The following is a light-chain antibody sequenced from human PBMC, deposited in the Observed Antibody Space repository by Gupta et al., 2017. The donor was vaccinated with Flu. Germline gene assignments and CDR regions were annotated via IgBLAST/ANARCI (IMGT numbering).Light chain of an antibody. J-gene: IGKJ3*01. V-gene: IGKV3-11*01. Sequence: ENVLTQSPATLSLSPGERATLSCRASQSVRNYLAWYQQKPGQAPRLLIYDASDRATGVPARFSGSGSGTDFTLTISSLEPEDFAVYFCQHRYNWPFTFGPGTKVDFK. CDR1: QSVRNY. CDR2: DAS. CDR3: QHRYNWPFT.